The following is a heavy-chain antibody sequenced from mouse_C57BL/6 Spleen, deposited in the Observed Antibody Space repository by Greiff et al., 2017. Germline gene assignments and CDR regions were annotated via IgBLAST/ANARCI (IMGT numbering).Heavy chain of an antibody. Sequence: EVQLQQSGPELVKPGASVKIPCKASGYTFTDYNMDWVKQSPGKSLEWIGDINPNNGGTIYNQKFKGKATLTVDKSSSTAYMELRSLTSEDTAVYYCASRNYYDYDDSFDYWGQGTTLTVSS. CDR3: ASRNYYDYDDSFDY. CDR2: INPNNGGT. V-gene: IGHV1-18*01. CDR1: GYTFTDYN. J-gene: IGHJ2*01. D-gene: IGHD2-4*01.